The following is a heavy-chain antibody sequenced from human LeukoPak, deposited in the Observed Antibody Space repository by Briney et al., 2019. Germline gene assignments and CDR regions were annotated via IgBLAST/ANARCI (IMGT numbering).Heavy chain of an antibody. CDR1: GGSISSGTYY. Sequence: SSETLSLTCTVSGGSISSGTYYWSWIRQPAGKGLEWIGRIYTSGSTNYNPSLKSRVTISVDTSKNQFSLKLSSVTAADTAVYYCARGHIGPWGQGTLVTVSS. CDR3: ARGHIGP. J-gene: IGHJ5*02. V-gene: IGHV4-61*02. D-gene: IGHD2-21*01. CDR2: IYTSGST.